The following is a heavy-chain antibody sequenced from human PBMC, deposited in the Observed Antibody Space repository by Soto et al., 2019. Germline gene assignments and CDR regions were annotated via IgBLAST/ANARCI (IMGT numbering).Heavy chain of an antibody. J-gene: IGHJ5*02. CDR1: GGSISSYY. Sequence: SETLSLTCTVSGGSISSYYWSWIRQPPGKGLEWIGYIYYSGTTSYNPSLKSRVTISINTSKNQFSLKLSSVTAADTAVYYCAREDSRWFDPWGQGTLVTVS. CDR3: AREDSRWFDP. CDR2: IYYSGTT. V-gene: IGHV4-59*01.